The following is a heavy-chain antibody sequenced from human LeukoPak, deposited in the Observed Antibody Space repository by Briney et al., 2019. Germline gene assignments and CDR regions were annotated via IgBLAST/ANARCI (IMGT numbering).Heavy chain of an antibody. CDR2: IIPMFGTT. Sequence: ASVKVSCRASGGTFSNYAISWVRQAPGQGREWMGRIIPMFGTTNYAQNFQGRVTITTDESTSTAYMEVSSLRIEDTAVYYCASVTVTTWAPDGHMDVWGKGTTVTVSS. V-gene: IGHV1-69*05. J-gene: IGHJ6*03. D-gene: IGHD4-11*01. CDR1: GGTFSNYA. CDR3: ASVTVTTWAPDGHMDV.